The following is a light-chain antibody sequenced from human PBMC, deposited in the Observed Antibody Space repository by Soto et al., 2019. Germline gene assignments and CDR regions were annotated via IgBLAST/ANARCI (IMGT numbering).Light chain of an antibody. J-gene: IGKJ3*01. Sequence: EIVLTQSPGTQSLSPGERATLSCRASQSVSSSYLAWYQQKPGQAPRLLIYGASSRATGIPDRFSGSGSGTDFTLTISRLEPEDFAVYYCQQYGSSLGVTFGPGTKVDIK. CDR1: QSVSSSY. CDR3: QQYGSSLGVT. CDR2: GAS. V-gene: IGKV3-20*01.